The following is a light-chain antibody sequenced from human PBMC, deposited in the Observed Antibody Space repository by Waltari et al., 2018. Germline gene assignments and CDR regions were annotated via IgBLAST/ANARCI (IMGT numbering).Light chain of an antibody. J-gene: IGKJ4*01. CDR2: DTS. Sequence: DIVLTQSPAILYLSPGERASLPCRASQSVTNYLAWYQQKPGQAPRLLIYDTSNRATGIPARFSGSGFGTDFTLTISSLEPEDFAVYYCQQRRDWPLTFGGGTKVEIK. CDR1: QSVTNY. V-gene: IGKV3-11*01. CDR3: QQRRDWPLT.